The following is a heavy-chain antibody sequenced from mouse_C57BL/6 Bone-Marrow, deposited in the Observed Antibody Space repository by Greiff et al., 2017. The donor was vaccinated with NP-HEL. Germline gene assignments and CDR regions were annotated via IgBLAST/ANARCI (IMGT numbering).Heavy chain of an antibody. CDR2: ISSGGSYP. J-gene: IGHJ2*01. Sequence: EVKVVESGGDLVKPGGSLKLSCAASGFTFSSYGMSWVRQTPDKRLEWVATISSGGSYPYYPDSVKGRFTISRDNAKNTLYLQMSSLKSEDTAMYYCARLDYWGQGTTLTVSS. V-gene: IGHV5-6*01. CDR3: ARLDY. CDR1: GFTFSSYG.